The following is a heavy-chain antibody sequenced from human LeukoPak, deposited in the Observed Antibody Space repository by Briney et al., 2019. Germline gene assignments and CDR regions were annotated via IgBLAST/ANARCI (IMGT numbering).Heavy chain of an antibody. J-gene: IGHJ4*02. Sequence: SETLSLTCAVYGGSFSGYYWSWIRQPPGKGLEWIGEINHSGSTNYNPSLKSRVTISVDTSKNQFSLKLSSVTAADTAVYYCARTESRDGYNFGYWGQGTLVTVSS. V-gene: IGHV4-34*01. D-gene: IGHD5-24*01. CDR3: ARTESRDGYNFGY. CDR1: GGSFSGYY. CDR2: INHSGST.